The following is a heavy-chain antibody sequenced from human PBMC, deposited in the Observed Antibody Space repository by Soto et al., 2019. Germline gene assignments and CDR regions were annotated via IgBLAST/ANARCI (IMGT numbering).Heavy chain of an antibody. V-gene: IGHV3-21*01. CDR1: GFTFSSYS. CDR3: ARERSDYDILTGYYNDYFDY. CDR2: ISSSSSYI. J-gene: IGHJ4*02. D-gene: IGHD3-9*01. Sequence: PGGSLRLSCAASGFTFSSYSMNWVRQAPGKGLEWVSSISSSSSYIHYADSVKGRFTISRDNAKNSLYLQMNSLRAEDTAVYYCARERSDYDILTGYYNDYFDYWGQGTLVTVSS.